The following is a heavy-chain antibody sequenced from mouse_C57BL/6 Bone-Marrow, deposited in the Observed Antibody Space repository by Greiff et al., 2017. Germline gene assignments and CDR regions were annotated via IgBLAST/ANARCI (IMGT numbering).Heavy chain of an antibody. CDR1: GYAFSSSW. V-gene: IGHV1-82*01. CDR3: ITTVPWYFDV. CDR2: IYPGDGDT. J-gene: IGHJ1*03. D-gene: IGHD1-1*01. Sequence: QVQLKESGPELVKPGASVKISCKASGYAFSSSWMNWVKQRPGKGLEWIGRIYPGDGDTNYNGKFKGKATLTADKSSSTAYMQLSSLTSEDSAVYCCITTVPWYFDVWGTGTTVTVSS.